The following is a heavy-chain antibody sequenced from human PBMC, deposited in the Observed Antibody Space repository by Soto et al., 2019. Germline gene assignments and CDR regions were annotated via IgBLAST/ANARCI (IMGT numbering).Heavy chain of an antibody. D-gene: IGHD6-13*01. CDR2: ISGSGGST. V-gene: IGHV3-23*01. J-gene: IGHJ3*02. Sequence: EVQLLESGGGLVQPGGSLRLSCVASGFTFSSYAMSWVRQAPGKGLEWVSAISGSGGSTYYADSVKGRFTISRDNSKNTLYLQMNSLRAEDTAVYYCAKIPHSSSWYLDAFDIWGQGTMVTVSS. CDR1: GFTFSSYA. CDR3: AKIPHSSSWYLDAFDI.